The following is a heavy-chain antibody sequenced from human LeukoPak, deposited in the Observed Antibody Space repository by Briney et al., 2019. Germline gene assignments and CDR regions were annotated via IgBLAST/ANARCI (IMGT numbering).Heavy chain of an antibody. CDR1: GDSVSRNSAA. CDR3: ARDRGIAVAGPGYFDY. D-gene: IGHD6-19*01. Sequence: SQTLSLTCAISGDSVSRNSAAWNWIRQSPSRGLEWLGRTYYRSKWYNDYAVSVKSRITINPDTSKNQFSLQLNSVTPEDTAVYYCARDRGIAVAGPGYFDYWGQGTLVTASS. V-gene: IGHV6-1*01. J-gene: IGHJ4*02. CDR2: TYYRSKWYN.